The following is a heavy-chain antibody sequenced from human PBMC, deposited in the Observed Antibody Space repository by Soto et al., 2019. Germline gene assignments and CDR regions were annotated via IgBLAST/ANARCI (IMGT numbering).Heavy chain of an antibody. V-gene: IGHV4-31*03. D-gene: IGHD3-22*01. J-gene: IGHJ4*02. Sequence: QVQLQESGPGLVKPSQTLSLTCTVSGGSISSGGYYWSWIRQHPGKGLAWLGYIYYSGSTYYNPSLKSRVTISVDTSKNQVSLKLSSVTAADTAVYYCARVYYYRSGYDAWYFDYWGQGTLVTVSS. CDR2: IYYSGST. CDR1: GGSISSGGYY. CDR3: ARVYYYRSGYDAWYFDY.